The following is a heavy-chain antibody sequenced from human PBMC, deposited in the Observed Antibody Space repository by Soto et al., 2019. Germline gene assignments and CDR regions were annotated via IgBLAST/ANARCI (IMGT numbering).Heavy chain of an antibody. CDR2: ISNDGKSE. V-gene: IGHV3-30*18. CDR3: AKTITTVGVASTGRGALLDN. J-gene: IGHJ4*02. CDR1: GFSFSAFG. D-gene: IGHD3-3*01. Sequence: QVQLVESGGGVVQPGRSLRLSCAASGFSFSAFGMHWVRQAPGKGLEWIAVISNDGKSEHYADSVKGRFTISRDNSKNTFYLQMNSLSVEAKAVYYCAKTITTVGVASTGRGALLDNWGQGILVSVSS.